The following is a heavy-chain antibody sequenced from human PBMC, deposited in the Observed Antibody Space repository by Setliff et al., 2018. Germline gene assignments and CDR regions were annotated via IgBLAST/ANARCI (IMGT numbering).Heavy chain of an antibody. V-gene: IGHV4-4*07. Sequence: SETLSLTCTVSGDSISTYYWSWIRRPAGKGLEWIGRVFVDGSTNYNPSLKSRATLSIDASKRQFSLKLTSVTAADTAVYYCTRGGERYHTANWGQGLLVTISS. D-gene: IGHD2-2*01. CDR2: VFVDGST. J-gene: IGHJ4*02. CDR3: TRGGERYHTAN. CDR1: GDSISTYY.